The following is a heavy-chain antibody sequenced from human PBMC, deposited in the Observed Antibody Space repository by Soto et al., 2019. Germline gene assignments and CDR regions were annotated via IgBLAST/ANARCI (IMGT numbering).Heavy chain of an antibody. CDR2: IFWDDGK. D-gene: IGHD3-16*01. Sequence: QITLKESGLTLVKPTQTLTLTCTVSGFSLSTSGMSVGWIRQPPGKALEWLALIFWDDGKHYSPPLRSRLTITKDTSKNQVVLTMTNMDPMDTATYYCAHSRTWRFGYWGQGTLVTVSS. J-gene: IGHJ4*02. V-gene: IGHV2-5*02. CDR3: AHSRTWRFGY. CDR1: GFSLSTSGMS.